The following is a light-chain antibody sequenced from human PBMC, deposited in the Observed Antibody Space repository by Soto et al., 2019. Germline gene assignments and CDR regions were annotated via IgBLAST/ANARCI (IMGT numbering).Light chain of an antibody. CDR1: QSISRY. J-gene: IGKJ1*01. CDR3: QQSYSSPPGT. Sequence: DIQMTQSPSSLSASVGDRVTITCRASQSISRYLIWYQQKPGKAPKLLIYAASDLQSGVPSRFSGSGSGTDFTLTISSLQPEDFATYYCQQSYSSPPGTFGQGTKV. V-gene: IGKV1-39*01. CDR2: AAS.